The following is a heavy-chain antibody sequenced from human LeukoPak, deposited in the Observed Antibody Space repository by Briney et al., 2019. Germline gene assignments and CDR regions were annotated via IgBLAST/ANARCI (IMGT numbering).Heavy chain of an antibody. D-gene: IGHD3-10*01. J-gene: IGHJ3*02. V-gene: IGHV3-23*01. CDR1: GFTFTSSA. CDR2: INNSGGRT. Sequence: GGSLRLSCAASGFTFTSSAMSWVRQAPGKGLEWVSTINNSGGRTYYTDSVKGRFTISRDNSMHTLYLQMNSLRAEDTAVYYCAKDVERITMVRGVTSHAFDIWGQGTMVTVSS. CDR3: AKDVERITMVRGVTSHAFDI.